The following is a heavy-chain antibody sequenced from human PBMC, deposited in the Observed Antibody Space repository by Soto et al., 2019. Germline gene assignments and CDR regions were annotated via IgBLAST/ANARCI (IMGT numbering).Heavy chain of an antibody. Sequence: EVQLLESGGGLVQPGGSLRLSCAASGFTFSSYAMSWVRQAPGKGLEWVSAISGSGGSTYYADSVKGRFTISRDNSKNTLYLQMNSLRAEDTAVYYCARDCSSTSCYYYYGMDVWGQGTTVTVSS. J-gene: IGHJ6*02. D-gene: IGHD2-2*01. V-gene: IGHV3-23*01. CDR3: ARDCSSTSCYYYYGMDV. CDR2: ISGSGGST. CDR1: GFTFSSYA.